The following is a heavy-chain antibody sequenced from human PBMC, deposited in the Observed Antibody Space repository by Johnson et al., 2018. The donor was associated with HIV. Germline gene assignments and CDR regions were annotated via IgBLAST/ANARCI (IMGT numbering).Heavy chain of an antibody. CDR1: GFTFSRNA. CDR2: ISFDGTNK. D-gene: IGHD2-15*01. J-gene: IGHJ3*02. Sequence: QVQLVESGGGVLQPGRSLGLSCTASGFTFSRNAMHWVRQAPGKGLEWVAVISFDGTNKHYGDSVRGRFTVSRDNSKNTLYLQMNSLRAEDTAVYYCARVPWSLDAFDIWGQGTMVTVSS. CDR3: ARVPWSLDAFDI. V-gene: IGHV3-30*14.